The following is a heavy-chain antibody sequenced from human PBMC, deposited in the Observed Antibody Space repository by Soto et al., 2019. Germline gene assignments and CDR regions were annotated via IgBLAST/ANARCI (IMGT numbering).Heavy chain of an antibody. V-gene: IGHV4-59*01. CDR2: IYYSGST. J-gene: IGHJ5*02. Sequence: PSETLSLTCTVSGGSISSYYWSWIRQPPGKGLEWIGYIYYSGSTNYNPSLKSRVTISVDTSKNQFSLKLSSVTAADTAVYYCAVHYDTMYNWLDPWGQGTLVTVSS. CDR1: GGSISSYY. D-gene: IGHD3-22*01. CDR3: AVHYDTMYNWLDP.